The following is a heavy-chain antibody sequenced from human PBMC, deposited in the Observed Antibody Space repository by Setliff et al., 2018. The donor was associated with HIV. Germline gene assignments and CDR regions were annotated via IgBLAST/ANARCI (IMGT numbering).Heavy chain of an antibody. D-gene: IGHD2-21*02. CDR1: GGSFSGYY. Sequence: SETLSLTCAVYGGSFSGYYWSWIRQPPGKGLEWIGEINHSGSTNYNPSLKSRVTISVDTSKNQFSLKLSSVTAADTAVYYCARGGVVTEFDYWGQGTLVTVTS. CDR2: INHSGST. J-gene: IGHJ4*02. CDR3: ARGGVVTEFDY. V-gene: IGHV4-34*01.